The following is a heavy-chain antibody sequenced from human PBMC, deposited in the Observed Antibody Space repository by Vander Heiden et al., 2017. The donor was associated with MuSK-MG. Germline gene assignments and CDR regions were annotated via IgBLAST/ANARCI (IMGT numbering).Heavy chain of an antibody. CDR2: ISHSGTT. V-gene: IGHV4-38-2*01. Sequence: QVQLQESGPGLVKPSETLSLTCAVSGYSINSGYFWDWIQQPPGEGLEWIGSISHSGTTYYKPSLKSRVTISMDTSRNQMSLKLTSVTAADTAVYYCARRPPTYMDVWGQGTTVTVSS. CDR1: GYSINSGYF. CDR3: ARRPPTYMDV. D-gene: IGHD1-26*01. J-gene: IGHJ6*03.